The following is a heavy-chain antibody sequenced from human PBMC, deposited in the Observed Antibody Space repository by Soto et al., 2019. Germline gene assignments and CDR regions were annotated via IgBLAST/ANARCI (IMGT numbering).Heavy chain of an antibody. D-gene: IGHD6-13*01. V-gene: IGHV4-34*01. J-gene: IGHJ6*02. CDR1: AGYFGGHY. CDR2: INHSGTA. CDR3: ARMARQQLVYYCLDV. Sequence: SETLCHPGAVDAGYFGGHYWSWIRQPPGKGLEWIGQINHSGTANYNPSLKSRVTISVDTCKNRISLKQSSVTAADTAVYYCARMARQQLVYYCLDVWGQGTRVTVSS.